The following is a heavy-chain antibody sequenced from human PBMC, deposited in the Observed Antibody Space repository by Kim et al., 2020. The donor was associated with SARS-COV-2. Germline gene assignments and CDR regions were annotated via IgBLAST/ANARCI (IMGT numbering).Heavy chain of an antibody. CDR3: AFGESEGIYYYYYGMDV. V-gene: IGHV1-18*04. CDR1: GYTFTSYG. CDR2: ISAYNGNT. J-gene: IGHJ6*02. Sequence: ASVKVSCKASGYTFTSYGISWVRQAPGQGLEWMGWISAYNGNTNYAQKLQGRVTMTTDTSTSTAYMELMSLRSDDTAVYYCAFGESEGIYYYYYGMDVWGQGTTVTVSS. D-gene: IGHD3-10*01.